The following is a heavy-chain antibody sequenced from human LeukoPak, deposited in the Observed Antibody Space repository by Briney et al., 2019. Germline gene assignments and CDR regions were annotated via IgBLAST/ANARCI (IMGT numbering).Heavy chain of an antibody. CDR2: ISYDGSNK. Sequence: GGSLRLSCAASGFTFSSYSMNWVRQAPGKGLEWVAVISYDGSNKYYADSVKGRFTISRDNAKNSLYLRMNSLRAEDTAVYYCARDFGDAWFGEFSYYFDYWGQGTLVTVSS. CDR3: ARDFGDAWFGEFSYYFDY. V-gene: IGHV3-30*03. D-gene: IGHD3-10*01. CDR1: GFTFSSYS. J-gene: IGHJ4*02.